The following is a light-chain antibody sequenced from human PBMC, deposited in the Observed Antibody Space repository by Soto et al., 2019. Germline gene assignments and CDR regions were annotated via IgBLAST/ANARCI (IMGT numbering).Light chain of an antibody. J-gene: IGKJ4*01. CDR3: QQRNTCPVT. CDR2: AAS. Sequence: IQFTQSPPSLPASVGDSATITCRASQGISRYLSWFQQKPGRAPKRLISAASTWRSGVPARFSGSGSGTDFTLSITSLQPEDFATYYCQQRNTCPVTFGGGTKVDIK. V-gene: IGKV1-9*01. CDR1: QGISRY.